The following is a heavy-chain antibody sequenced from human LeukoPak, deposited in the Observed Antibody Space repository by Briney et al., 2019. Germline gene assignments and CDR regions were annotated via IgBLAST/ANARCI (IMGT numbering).Heavy chain of an antibody. V-gene: IGHV4-34*01. CDR1: GGSFSGYY. Sequence: SETLSLTCAVYGGSFSGYYWSWLRQPPGKGLEWIGEINHSGSTNYNPSLKSRVTISVDTSKNQFSLKLSSVTAADTAVYYCASRPPLRFLEWSKGDWGQGTLVTLSS. CDR2: INHSGST. D-gene: IGHD3-3*01. J-gene: IGHJ4*02. CDR3: ASRPPLRFLEWSKGD.